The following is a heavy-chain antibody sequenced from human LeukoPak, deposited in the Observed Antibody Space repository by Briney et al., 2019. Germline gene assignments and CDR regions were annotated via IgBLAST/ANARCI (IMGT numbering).Heavy chain of an antibody. CDR1: GFTFSNYA. CDR3: AKWGDYDVLTGYYDPDY. J-gene: IGHJ4*02. V-gene: IGHV3-23*01. Sequence: PGGSPRLSCAASGFTFSNYAMSWVRQAPGKGLEWVSAITGSGGGTYYADSVKGRFTISRDNSKNTLYLQMNSLRAEDTAVYYCAKWGDYDVLTGYYDPDYWGQGTLVTVSS. CDR2: ITGSGGGT. D-gene: IGHD3-9*01.